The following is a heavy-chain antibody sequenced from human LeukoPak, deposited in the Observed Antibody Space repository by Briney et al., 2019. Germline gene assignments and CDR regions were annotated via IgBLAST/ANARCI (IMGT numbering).Heavy chain of an antibody. CDR2: IYHSGST. V-gene: IGHV4-38-2*02. Sequence: PSETLSLTCTVSGYSISSGYYWGWIRQPPGKGLEWIGSIYHSGSTYYNPSLKSRVTISVDTSKNHLSLKLTSVTAADTAVYYCARAPWAYGNYVHAFDIWGQGTMVTVSS. CDR1: GYSISSGYY. D-gene: IGHD4-11*01. J-gene: IGHJ3*02. CDR3: ARAPWAYGNYVHAFDI.